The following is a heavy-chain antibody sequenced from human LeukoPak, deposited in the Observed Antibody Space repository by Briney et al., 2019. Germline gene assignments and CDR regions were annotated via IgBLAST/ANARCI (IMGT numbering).Heavy chain of an antibody. CDR2: ISSSSSYI. V-gene: IGHV3-21*01. Sequence: GGSLRLSCAASGFTFSSYSMNWVRQAPGKGLEWVSSISSSSSYIYYADSVKGRFTISRDNAKNSLYLQMNSLRAEDTAVYYCASFFADVPAASYYYGMDVWGQGTTVTVSS. CDR1: GFTFSSYS. CDR3: ASFFADVPAASYYYGMDV. D-gene: IGHD2-2*01. J-gene: IGHJ6*02.